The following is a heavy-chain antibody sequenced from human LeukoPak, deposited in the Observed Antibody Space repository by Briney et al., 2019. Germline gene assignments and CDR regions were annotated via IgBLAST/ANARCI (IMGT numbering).Heavy chain of an antibody. Sequence: GGSLRLSCAASGFTFSSYAMHWVRQAPGKGLEWVAVISYDGSNKYYADSVKGRFTISRDNSKNTLYLQMNSLRAEDTAVYYCARSYYYDSSHTADYWGQGTLVTVSS. CDR1: GFTFSSYA. CDR2: ISYDGSNK. CDR3: ARSYYYDSSHTADY. V-gene: IGHV3-30-3*01. J-gene: IGHJ4*02. D-gene: IGHD3-22*01.